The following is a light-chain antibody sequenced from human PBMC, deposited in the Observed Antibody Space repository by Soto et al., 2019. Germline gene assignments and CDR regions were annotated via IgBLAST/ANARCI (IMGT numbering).Light chain of an antibody. J-gene: IGLJ1*01. CDR2: DVS. CDR1: SSDVGAYNY. V-gene: IGLV2-14*01. CDR3: TSYTSISTYV. Sequence: QSVLTQPASVSGSPGQSITISCTGPSSDVGAYNYVSWYQHHPGKAPRLVIYDVSNRPSGISDRFSGSKSGNTASLTISGLLAEDEADYYCTSYTSISTYVFGTGTKVTLL.